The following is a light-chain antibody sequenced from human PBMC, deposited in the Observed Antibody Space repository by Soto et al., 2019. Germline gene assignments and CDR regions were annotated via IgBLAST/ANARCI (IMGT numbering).Light chain of an antibody. CDR2: GAS. Sequence: EIVMTQSPATLSVSPGERATLSCRASPSVSSNLAWYQQKPGQAPRLLIYGASTRATGIPARFSGSGSGPEFSLNNSSLPSEDCAVYYCQQYTNWPLYTFGQGTKLEIK. CDR1: PSVSSN. J-gene: IGKJ2*01. CDR3: QQYTNWPLYT. V-gene: IGKV3-15*01.